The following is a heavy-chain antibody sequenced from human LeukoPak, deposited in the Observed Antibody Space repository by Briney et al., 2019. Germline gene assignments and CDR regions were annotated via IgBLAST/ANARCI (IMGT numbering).Heavy chain of an antibody. Sequence: SETLSLTCTVSGGSISSYYWSWIRQPPGKGLEWIGYIYYSGSTNYNPSLKSRVTISVDTSKNQFSLKLSSVTAADTAVYYCARGWAVTRAFDIWGQGTMVTVSS. D-gene: IGHD4-17*01. CDR1: GGSISSYY. CDR3: ARGWAVTRAFDI. J-gene: IGHJ3*02. V-gene: IGHV4-59*01. CDR2: IYYSGST.